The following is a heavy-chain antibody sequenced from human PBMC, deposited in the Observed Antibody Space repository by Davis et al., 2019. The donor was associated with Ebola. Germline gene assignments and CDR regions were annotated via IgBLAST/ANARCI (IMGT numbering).Heavy chain of an antibody. CDR2: LSGSGGTV. J-gene: IGHJ4*02. D-gene: IGHD5-18*01. V-gene: IGHV3-23*01. CDR1: GFIFSNYA. Sequence: GESLKISCAASGFIFSNYAMTWVRQAPGTGLEWVSALSGSGGTVYYADSVKGRFTISRDNSENTLNLQLDSLRADDTAVYYCTRDSAVVFFDYWSQGTLVTVSS. CDR3: TRDSAVVFFDY.